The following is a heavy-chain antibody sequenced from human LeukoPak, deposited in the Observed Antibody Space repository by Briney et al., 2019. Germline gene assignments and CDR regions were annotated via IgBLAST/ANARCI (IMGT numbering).Heavy chain of an antibody. V-gene: IGHV4-30-2*01. CDR2: IYHSGST. Sequence: SETLSLTCAVSGGSISSGGYSWSWIRQPPGKGLEWIGYIYHSGSTYYNPSLKSRVTISVDRSKNQFSLKLSSVTAADTAVYYCARVIGGFGELDYFDYWGQGTLVTVSS. D-gene: IGHD3-10*01. CDR3: ARVIGGFGELDYFDY. CDR1: GGSISSGGYS. J-gene: IGHJ4*02.